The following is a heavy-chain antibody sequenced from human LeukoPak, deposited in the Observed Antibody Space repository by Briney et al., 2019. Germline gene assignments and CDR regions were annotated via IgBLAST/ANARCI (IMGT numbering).Heavy chain of an antibody. Sequence: PGGSLRLSCAASGFTFSSYSMNWVRQAPGKGLEWVSSISSSSSYIYYADSVKGRFNISRDNAKNSLYLQMNSLRAEDTAVYDCARVLAKMAFDYWGQGTLVTVSS. J-gene: IGHJ4*02. CDR2: ISSSSSYI. V-gene: IGHV3-21*01. D-gene: IGHD5-12*01. CDR3: ARVLAKMAFDY. CDR1: GFTFSSYS.